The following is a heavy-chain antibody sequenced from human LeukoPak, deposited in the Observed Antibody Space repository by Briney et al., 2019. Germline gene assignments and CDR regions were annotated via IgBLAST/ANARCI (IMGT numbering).Heavy chain of an antibody. CDR2: IKSKTDGGTT. CDR1: GFTSSNAW. CDR3: ATVGYAVVGFDY. V-gene: IGHV3-15*01. J-gene: IGHJ4*02. Sequence: GSLRLSCTASGFTSSNAWMTWVRQVPGKGLEWVGRIKSKTDGGTTDYVAPVKGRFTISRDDSKNMLYLQMNSLRSEDTAVYYCATVGYAVVGFDYWGQGTLVTVSS. D-gene: IGHD2-15*01.